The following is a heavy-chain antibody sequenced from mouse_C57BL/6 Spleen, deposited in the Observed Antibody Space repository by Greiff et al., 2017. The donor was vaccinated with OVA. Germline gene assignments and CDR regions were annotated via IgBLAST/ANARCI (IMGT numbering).Heavy chain of an antibody. CDR1: GFSLSTFGMG. J-gene: IGHJ1*03. D-gene: IGHD1-1*01. CDR3: ARPILYYYGSSWYFDV. V-gene: IGHV8-8*01. CDR2: IWWDDDK. Sequence: QVTLKVSGPGILQPSQTLSLTCSFSGFSLSTFGMGVGWIRQPSGKGLEWLAHIWWDDDKYYNPALKSRLTISKDTSKNQVFLKIANVDTADTATYYCARPILYYYGSSWYFDVWGTGTTVTVSS.